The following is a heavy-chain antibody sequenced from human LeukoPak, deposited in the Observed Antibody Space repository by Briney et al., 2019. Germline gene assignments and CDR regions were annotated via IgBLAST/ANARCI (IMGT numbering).Heavy chain of an antibody. CDR3: ARNWGAASDNYDYYGMDV. CDR2: ISAYNGNT. CDR1: GYTFTTYG. V-gene: IGHV1-18*01. J-gene: IGHJ6*02. D-gene: IGHD7-27*01. Sequence: ASVKVSCKASGYTFTTYGITWVRQAPGQGPEWMGWISAYNGNTKYAEKFQGRVTLTTDTFTSTAYMELRSLRSDDSAMYYCARNWGAASDNYDYYGMDVWGQGTTVTVSS.